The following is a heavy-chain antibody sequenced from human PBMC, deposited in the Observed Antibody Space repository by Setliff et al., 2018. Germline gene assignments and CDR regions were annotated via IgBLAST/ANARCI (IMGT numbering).Heavy chain of an antibody. J-gene: IGHJ4*02. CDR2: IYYSGNT. V-gene: IGHV4-38-2*01. CDR3: ASYRQDVNY. D-gene: IGHD4-4*01. CDR1: VYSISRDCH. Sequence: SETLSLTCAVSVYSISRDCHWGWIRQPPGKGLEWIGSIYYSGNTYYNASLKGRVTISGDTSKNQFSLKLSSVAAADTAVYYCASYRQDVNYWGQGTLVTVSS.